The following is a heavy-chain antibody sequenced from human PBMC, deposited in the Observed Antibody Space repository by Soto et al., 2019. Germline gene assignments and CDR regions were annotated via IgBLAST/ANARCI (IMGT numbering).Heavy chain of an antibody. J-gene: IGHJ6*02. Sequence: GGSLRLSCAASGFTVSSNYMSWVRQAPGKGLEWVSVIYSGGSTYYADSVKGRFTISRDNSKNTLYLQMNSLRAEDTAVYYCTSAVAAPYYYYGMDVWGQGTTVTVSS. CDR3: TSAVAAPYYYYGMDV. CDR1: GFTVSSNY. CDR2: IYSGGST. V-gene: IGHV3-66*01. D-gene: IGHD2-15*01.